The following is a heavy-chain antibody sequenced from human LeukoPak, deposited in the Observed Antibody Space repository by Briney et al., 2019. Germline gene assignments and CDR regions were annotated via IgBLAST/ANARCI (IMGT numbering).Heavy chain of an antibody. CDR3: ARDSQSAGYDAFDI. J-gene: IGHJ3*02. V-gene: IGHV3-21*01. D-gene: IGHD6-13*01. CDR2: ISSSSSYI. Sequence: PGGSLRLSCAASGFTFSSYSMNLVRQAPGKGLEWVSSISSSSSYIYYADSVKGRFTISRDNAKNSLYLQMNSLRAEDTAVYYCARDSQSAGYDAFDIWGQGTMVTVPS. CDR1: GFTFSSYS.